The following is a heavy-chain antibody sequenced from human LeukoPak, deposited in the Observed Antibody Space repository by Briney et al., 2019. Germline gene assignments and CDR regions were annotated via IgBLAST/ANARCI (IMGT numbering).Heavy chain of an antibody. D-gene: IGHD1-26*01. Sequence: SSETLSLTCAVYGGSFSLYYWTWIRQSPGKGLEWIGEINHSGNTNYNPSLKSRVTISVDTSKNQFSLKLSSVTAADTAVYYCARGQRGSYYFYPIDYWGQGTLVTVSS. CDR3: ARGQRGSYYFYPIDY. J-gene: IGHJ4*02. CDR1: GGSFSLYY. CDR2: INHSGNT. V-gene: IGHV4-34*01.